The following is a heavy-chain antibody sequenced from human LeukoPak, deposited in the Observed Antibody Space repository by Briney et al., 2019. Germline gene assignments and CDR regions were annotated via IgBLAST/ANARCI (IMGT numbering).Heavy chain of an antibody. V-gene: IGHV3-30*18. CDR1: GFTFSIYG. Sequence: GGSLRLSCAASGFTFSIYGMHWVRQAPGKGLEWVAVISYDGSNKYYADSVKGRFTTSRDNSKHTLYLLMNSLRGEDTAVYYCAKDLGVQWRLPYYSDYWGQGTLVTVSS. CDR2: ISYDGSNK. J-gene: IGHJ4*02. CDR3: AKDLGVQWRLPYYSDY. D-gene: IGHD3-3*01.